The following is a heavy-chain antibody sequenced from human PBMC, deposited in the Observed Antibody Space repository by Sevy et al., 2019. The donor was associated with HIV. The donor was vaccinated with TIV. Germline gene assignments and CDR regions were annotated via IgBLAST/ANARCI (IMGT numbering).Heavy chain of an antibody. CDR2: SYYKGHI. V-gene: IGHV4-59*08. CDR1: GGSITSLY. D-gene: IGHD6-19*01. Sequence: SGTLSLTCTVSGGSITSLYWNWIRQPPGKGLEWIANSYYKGHIKYNPALKSRVTLSLDTSKYQFSLRLGSVTAADTATYYCAGENAWGSGDSWGQGTLVTVSS. CDR3: AGENAWGSGDS. J-gene: IGHJ5*01.